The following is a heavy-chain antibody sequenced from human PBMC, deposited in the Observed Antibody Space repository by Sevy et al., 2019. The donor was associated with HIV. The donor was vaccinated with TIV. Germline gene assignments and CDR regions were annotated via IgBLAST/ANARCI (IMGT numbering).Heavy chain of an antibody. CDR1: GFSFSNSA. J-gene: IGHJ6*02. CDR2: ISSDGVST. Sequence: GGSLRLSCSGSGFSFSNSAMNWVRQTPGKGLKYVSAISSDGVSTYYTDFVRGRFTISRDNSKNTLYLQMSSLRVEDTAVYYCVKDPDYNFWRGDYGMDVWGQGTTVTVS. CDR3: VKDPDYNFWRGDYGMDV. D-gene: IGHD3-3*01. V-gene: IGHV3-64D*06.